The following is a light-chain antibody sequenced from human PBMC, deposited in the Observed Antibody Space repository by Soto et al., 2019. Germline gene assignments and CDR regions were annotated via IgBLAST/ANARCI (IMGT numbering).Light chain of an antibody. J-gene: IGKJ5*01. CDR1: QSVSSN. CDR3: QQRSKWQG. V-gene: IGKV3-15*01. Sequence: TVMTHSPAAVSVSQGERATLSCRASQSVSSNLAWYQQKPGQAPRLLIYGASTRATGIPARFSGSGSGTDFTLTISSLEPEDFAVYYCQQRSKWQGFGQGTRLEI. CDR2: GAS.